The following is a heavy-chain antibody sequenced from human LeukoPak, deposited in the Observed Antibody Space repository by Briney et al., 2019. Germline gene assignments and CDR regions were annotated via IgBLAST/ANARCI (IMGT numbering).Heavy chain of an antibody. CDR1: GGSISSGGYS. Sequence: SETLSLTYAVSGGSISSGGYSWSWIRQPPGKGLEWIGYIYHSGSTYYNPSLKSRVTISVDRSKNQFSLKLSSVTAADTAVYYCAREDDSKYYFDYWGQGTLVTVSS. D-gene: IGHD3-16*01. CDR2: IYHSGST. J-gene: IGHJ4*02. V-gene: IGHV4-30-2*01. CDR3: AREDDSKYYFDY.